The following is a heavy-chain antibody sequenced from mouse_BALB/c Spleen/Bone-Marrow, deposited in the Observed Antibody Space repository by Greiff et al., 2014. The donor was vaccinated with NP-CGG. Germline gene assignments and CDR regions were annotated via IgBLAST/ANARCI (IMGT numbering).Heavy chain of an antibody. J-gene: IGHJ3*01. CDR2: IDPANGNT. V-gene: IGHV14-3*02. CDR1: GFNIKDTY. CDR3: AFYYYGSSLFAY. D-gene: IGHD1-1*01. Sequence: VQLQQSGAELVKPGASVKLSCTASGFNIKDTYMHWVKQRPEQGLEWIGRIDPANGNTKYDPKFQGKATITADTSSNTAYLQLSSLTSEDTAVYYCAFYYYGSSLFAYWGQGLWSLSLQ.